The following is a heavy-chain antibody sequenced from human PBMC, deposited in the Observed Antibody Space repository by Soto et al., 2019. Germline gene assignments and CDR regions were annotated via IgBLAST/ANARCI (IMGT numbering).Heavy chain of an antibody. J-gene: IGHJ4*02. D-gene: IGHD3-10*01. CDR2: IDPRSGGT. V-gene: IGHV1-2*02. CDR1: GYPFTTYY. CDR3: ATGAYGIFPY. Sequence: HVQLVQSGTEVKKPGASVRVSCMVSGYPFTTYYIHWVRQAPGQGLEWMGWIDPRSGGTVYEQKLQGRGTMTRDTSISTVYMDLSGLTSDDTALYYCATGAYGIFPYWGQGSLVTVSS.